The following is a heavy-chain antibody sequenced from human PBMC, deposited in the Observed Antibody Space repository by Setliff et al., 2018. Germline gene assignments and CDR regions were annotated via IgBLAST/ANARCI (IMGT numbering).Heavy chain of an antibody. V-gene: IGHV3-7*03. Sequence: SLKISCATSGFSFKNYWMTWVRQGPGKGLEWVASIKEDENMKYYVDSVKGRFTISRDNAKKSLYLQMNSLRVDDTAVYYCARAQGYDSGTYWGVDYYYYMDVWGKGTTVTVSS. J-gene: IGHJ6*03. CDR1: GFSFKNYW. D-gene: IGHD3-10*01. CDR3: ARAQGYDSGTYWGVDYYYYMDV. CDR2: IKEDENMK.